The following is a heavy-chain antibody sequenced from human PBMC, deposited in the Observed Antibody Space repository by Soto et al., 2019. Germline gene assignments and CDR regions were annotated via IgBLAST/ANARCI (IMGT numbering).Heavy chain of an antibody. D-gene: IGHD2-2*01. CDR1: GGSFSGYY. V-gene: IGHV4-34*01. CDR2: INHSGST. J-gene: IGHJ6*02. CDR3: ATSYCSSTSCSPPYYYYYYGMDV. Sequence: SETLSLTCAVYGGSFSGYYWSWIRQPPGKGLGWIGEINHSGSTNYNPSLKSRVTISVDTSKNQFSLKLSSVTAADTAVYYCATSYCSSTSCSPPYYYYYYGMDVWGQGTTVTVSS.